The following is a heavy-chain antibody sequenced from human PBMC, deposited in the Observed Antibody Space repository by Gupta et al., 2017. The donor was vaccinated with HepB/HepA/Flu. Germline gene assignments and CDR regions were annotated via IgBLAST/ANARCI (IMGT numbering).Heavy chain of an antibody. CDR2: TKPDGSEK. J-gene: IGHJ5*02. CDR1: GFTFSDSW. Sequence: EVQLVESGGGLVQPGGSLRLSCAAPGFTFSDSWMSWVRQTPGKGLEWVANTKPDGSEKYYVDSVKGRFTISRDNVKKSLHLQMNSLRAEDTAVYYCARDGHSGSYWEFDPWGQGTLVTVSS. V-gene: IGHV3-7*01. CDR3: ARDGHSGSYWEFDP. D-gene: IGHD1-26*01.